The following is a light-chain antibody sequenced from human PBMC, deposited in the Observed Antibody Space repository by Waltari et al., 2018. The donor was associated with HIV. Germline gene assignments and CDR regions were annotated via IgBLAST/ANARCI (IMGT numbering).Light chain of an antibody. CDR3: AAWDDSLNGPV. Sequence: QSVLTQPPSASGTPGQRVTISCSGSTSNIGSNTINWYQQLPGTAPKLLIYSNNLPPPGVPDRFSGSKSGTSASLAISGLQSEDEADYSCAAWDDSLNGPVFGGGTKLTVL. CDR2: SNN. V-gene: IGLV1-44*01. CDR1: TSNIGSNT. J-gene: IGLJ3*02.